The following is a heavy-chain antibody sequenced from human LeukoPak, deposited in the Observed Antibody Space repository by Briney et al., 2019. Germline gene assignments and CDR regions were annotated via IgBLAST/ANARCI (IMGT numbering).Heavy chain of an antibody. D-gene: IGHD3-10*01. Sequence: GGSLRLSCAASGFTFSSYAMHWVRQAPGKGLEWVAVISYDGSNKYYADSVKGRFTISRDNSKNTLYLQMNSLRAEDTAVYYCANPPLGFYGSGSYMGYWGQGTLVTVSS. V-gene: IGHV3-30-3*01. J-gene: IGHJ4*02. CDR3: ANPPLGFYGSGSYMGY. CDR2: ISYDGSNK. CDR1: GFTFSSYA.